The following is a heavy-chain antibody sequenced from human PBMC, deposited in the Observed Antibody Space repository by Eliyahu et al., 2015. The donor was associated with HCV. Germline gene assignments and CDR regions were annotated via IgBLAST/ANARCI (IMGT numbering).Heavy chain of an antibody. V-gene: IGHV3-15*07. J-gene: IGHJ4*02. D-gene: IGHD3-10*01. Sequence: EVQVVESGGGSVKPGGSLRLSCAVSGLTFSNAWVNWVRQAPGKGLEGVGHIKNKADGGTTVNAAPVKGRFTISRDDSKNMVYLQMNSLKTEDTGTYYCTTDSGSLGDEVWRGFWGQGTLVTVSS. CDR3: TTDSGSLGDEVWRGF. CDR2: IKNKADGGTT. CDR1: GLTFSNAW.